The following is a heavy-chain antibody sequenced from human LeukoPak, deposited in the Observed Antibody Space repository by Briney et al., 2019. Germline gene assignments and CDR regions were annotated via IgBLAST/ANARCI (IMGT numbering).Heavy chain of an antibody. D-gene: IGHD3-22*01. CDR1: GYTFTSYG. J-gene: IGHJ4*02. V-gene: IGHV1-18*01. CDR3: ARVGAQGIVVVYMSYFDY. Sequence: ASVKVSCKASGYTFTSYGISRVRQAPGQGLEWMGWISAYNGNTNYAQKLQGRVTMTTDTSTSTAYMELRSLRSDDTAVYYCARVGAQGIVVVYMSYFDYWGQGTLVTVSS. CDR2: ISAYNGNT.